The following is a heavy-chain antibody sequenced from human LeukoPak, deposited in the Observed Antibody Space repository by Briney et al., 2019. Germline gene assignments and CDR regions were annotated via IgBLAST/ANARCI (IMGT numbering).Heavy chain of an antibody. V-gene: IGHV1-18*01. J-gene: IGHJ6*02. CDR1: GYTFTSYG. Sequence: ASVKVSCKASGYTFTSYGISWVRQAPGQGLEWMGWISAYNGNTNYAQKLQGRVTMTTDTSTSTAYMELRSLRSDDTAVYYCARDQGYDFWSGYYWNYYGMDVWGQGTTVTVS. CDR3: ARDQGYDFWSGYYWNYYGMDV. D-gene: IGHD3-3*01. CDR2: ISAYNGNT.